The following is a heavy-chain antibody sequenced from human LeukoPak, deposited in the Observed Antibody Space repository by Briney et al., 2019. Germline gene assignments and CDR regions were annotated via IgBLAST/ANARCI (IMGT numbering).Heavy chain of an antibody. CDR3: ARHSSYGYNDY. V-gene: IGHV4-34*01. CDR2: INHSGST. D-gene: IGHD5-24*01. J-gene: IGHJ4*02. Sequence: PSETLSLTRTVYGGSFSGYYWSWIRQPPGKGLEWIGEINHSGSTNYNPSLKSRVTISVDTSKNQFSLKLSSVTAADTAVYYCARHSSYGYNDYWGQGTLVTVSS. CDR1: GGSFSGYY.